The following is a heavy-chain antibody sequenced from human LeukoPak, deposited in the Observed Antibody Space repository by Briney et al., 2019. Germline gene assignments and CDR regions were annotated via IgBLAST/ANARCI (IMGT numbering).Heavy chain of an antibody. Sequence: SETLSLTCAVYGGSFSGYYWSWIRQPPGKGLEWIGSIFYSGRTYYNPSLKSRVTMSVDTSKNQFSLRLSSVNAADTAVYYCARDILATSIAAPYYWGQGTLVTVSS. CDR2: IFYSGRT. CDR3: ARDILATSIAAPYY. D-gene: IGHD6-13*01. CDR1: GGSFSGYY. J-gene: IGHJ4*02. V-gene: IGHV4-34*12.